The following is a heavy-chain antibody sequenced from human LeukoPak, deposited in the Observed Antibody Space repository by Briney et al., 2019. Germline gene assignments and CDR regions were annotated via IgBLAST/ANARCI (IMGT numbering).Heavy chain of an antibody. V-gene: IGHV3-53*01. CDR1: GFTVSSNY. CDR3: AKLKGWYGEGYFDY. CDR2: IYSGGTT. D-gene: IGHD3-10*01. J-gene: IGHJ4*02. Sequence: PGGPLRLSCAASGFTVSSNYMSWVRQPPGKGLEWVSVIYSGGTTFYADSVKGRFTISRDNSKNTLYLQMNSLRADDTAVYYCAKLKGWYGEGYFDYWGQGTVVTAS.